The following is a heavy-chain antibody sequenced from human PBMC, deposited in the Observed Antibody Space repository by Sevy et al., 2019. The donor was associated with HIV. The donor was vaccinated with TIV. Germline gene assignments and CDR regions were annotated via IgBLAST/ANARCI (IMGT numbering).Heavy chain of an antibody. D-gene: IGHD3-22*01. CDR3: ARVSMIVVVITDDWGYYFDY. J-gene: IGHJ4*02. CDR1: GGSISSSGYY. V-gene: IGHV4-39*02. CDR2: IYYGGST. Sequence: SETLSLTCTVSGGSISSSGYYWGWIRQPPGKGLEWIGSIYYGGSTYYNPSLKSRITISVDTSKNHFSLKLSSLTAADTAVNYCARVSMIVVVITDDWGYYFDYWGQGTLVTVSS.